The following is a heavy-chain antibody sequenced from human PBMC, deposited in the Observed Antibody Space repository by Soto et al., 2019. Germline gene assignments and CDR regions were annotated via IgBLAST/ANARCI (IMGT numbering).Heavy chain of an antibody. CDR2: IYSGGST. J-gene: IGHJ6*02. V-gene: IGHV3-53*01. CDR3: ASLAADTAMAYYYYGMDV. Sequence: GGSLRLSCAASGFTVSSNYMSWVRQAPGKGLEWVSVIYSGGSTYYADSVKGRFTISRDNSKNTLYLQLNSLRAEDTAVYYCASLAADTAMAYYYYGMDVWGQGTTVTVSS. D-gene: IGHD5-18*01. CDR1: GFTVSSNY.